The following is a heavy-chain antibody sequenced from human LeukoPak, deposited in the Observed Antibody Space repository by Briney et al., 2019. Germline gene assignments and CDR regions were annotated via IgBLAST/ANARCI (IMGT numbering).Heavy chain of an antibody. J-gene: IGHJ4*02. CDR3: ARVSGYDWESFYDY. Sequence: PSETLSLTCTVSGYSISSGYYWGWIRQPPGKGLEWIGSIYHSGSTNYNPSLKSRVTISVDTSKNQFSLKLSSVTAADTAMYYCARVSGYDWESFYDYWGQGSLVTVSS. CDR1: GYSISSGYY. V-gene: IGHV4-38-2*02. D-gene: IGHD5-12*01. CDR2: IYHSGST.